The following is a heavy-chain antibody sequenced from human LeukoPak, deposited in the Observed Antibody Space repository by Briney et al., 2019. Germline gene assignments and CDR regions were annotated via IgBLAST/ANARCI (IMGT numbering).Heavy chain of an antibody. CDR2: IYSDGTT. CDR1: GLTFSTKY. CDR3: ARTIVGSTHDAFDR. J-gene: IGHJ3*02. D-gene: IGHD1-26*01. V-gene: IGHV3-53*01. Sequence: PGGSLRFSCAASGLTFSTKYMTWVRQAPGKGLEWVSHIYSDGTTYYADSVKGRFTISRDNSKNTLYLQVNSLRPEDTAVYYCARTIVGSTHDAFDRWGQGTMVTVSS.